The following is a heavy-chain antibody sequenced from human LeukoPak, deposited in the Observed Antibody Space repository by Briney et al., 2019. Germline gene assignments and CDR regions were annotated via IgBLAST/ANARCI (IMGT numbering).Heavy chain of an antibody. CDR3: AREFPPYYYYYGMDV. CDR2: ISYDGSNK. CDR1: GFTFSSYA. Sequence: QPGGSLRLSCAASGFTFSSYAMHWVRQAPGKGLEWVAVISYDGSNKYYADSVKGRFTISRDNSKNTLYLQMNSLRAEDTAVYYCAREFPPYYYYYGMDVWGQGTTVTVSS. J-gene: IGHJ6*02. V-gene: IGHV3-30*04.